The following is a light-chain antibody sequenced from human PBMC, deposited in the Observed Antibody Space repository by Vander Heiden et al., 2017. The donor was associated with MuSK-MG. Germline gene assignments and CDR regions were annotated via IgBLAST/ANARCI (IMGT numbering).Light chain of an antibody. CDR1: QSISSY. V-gene: IGKV1-39*01. CDR2: AAS. Sequence: DIQMTPSPSALSASLGDRVTLTCRASQSISSYLNWYQQKPGKAPKLLIYAASSLQSGVPSRLSRSRSGTDFTLTMRRLQLEDLATYYCHGGDATGLTFGGGTKVEIK. J-gene: IGKJ4*01. CDR3: HGGDATGLT.